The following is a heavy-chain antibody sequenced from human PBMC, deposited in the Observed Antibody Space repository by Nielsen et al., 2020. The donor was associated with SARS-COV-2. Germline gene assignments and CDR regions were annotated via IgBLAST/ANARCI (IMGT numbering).Heavy chain of an antibody. CDR3: ARDLRDY. J-gene: IGHJ4*02. CDR1: GYTFTSYA. Sequence: ASVKVSCKASGYTFTSYAMHWVRQAPGQRLEWMGWINAGNGNTKYSQKFQGRVTITRDTSTSTVYMELSSLRSEDTAVYYCARDLRDYWGQGTLVTVSS. V-gene: IGHV1-3*01. CDR2: INAGNGNT.